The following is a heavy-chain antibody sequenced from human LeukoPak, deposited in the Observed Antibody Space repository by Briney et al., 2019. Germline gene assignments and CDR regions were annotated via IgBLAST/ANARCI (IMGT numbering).Heavy chain of an antibody. V-gene: IGHV3-7*01. CDR3: ARESGRFNFDY. J-gene: IGHJ4*02. CDR2: INQDGSEK. D-gene: IGHD1-26*01. Sequence: GGSLRLSCAASRFTFSNYWMNWFRQAPGKGLEWVANINQDGSEKNYVDSVKGRFTISRDNAKNSLYLQMNSLRAEDTAVYYCARESGRFNFDYWGQGTLVTVSS. CDR1: RFTFSNYW.